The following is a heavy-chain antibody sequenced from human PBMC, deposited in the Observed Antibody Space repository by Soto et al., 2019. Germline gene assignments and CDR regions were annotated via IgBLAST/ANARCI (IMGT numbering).Heavy chain of an antibody. CDR2: IYYSGST. D-gene: IGHD3-10*01. V-gene: IGHV4-31*03. J-gene: IGHJ5*02. CDR3: ARGEFITMVRGVTYNWFDP. CDR1: GGSISSGGYY. Sequence: SETLSLTCTVSGGSISSGGYYWSWIRQHPGKGLEWIGYIYYSGSTYYKPSLKSRVTISVDTSKNQFSLKLSSVTAADTAVYYCARGEFITMVRGVTYNWFDPWGQGTLVTVSS.